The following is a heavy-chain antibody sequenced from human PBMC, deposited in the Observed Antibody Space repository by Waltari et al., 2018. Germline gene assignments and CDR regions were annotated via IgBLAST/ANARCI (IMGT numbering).Heavy chain of an antibody. CDR1: GGSFRGYY. Sequence: QVRLQQWGAGRLRPSETLSLTCAVYGGSFRGYYWSWIRQPPGKGLEWIGEINHSGSTNYNPSLKSRVTISVDTSKNQFSLKLSSVTAADTAVYYCSRAAAGTDSYYYYMGVWGKGTTVTVSS. D-gene: IGHD6-13*01. CDR2: INHSGST. V-gene: IGHV4-34*01. CDR3: SRAAAGTDSYYYYMGV. J-gene: IGHJ6*03.